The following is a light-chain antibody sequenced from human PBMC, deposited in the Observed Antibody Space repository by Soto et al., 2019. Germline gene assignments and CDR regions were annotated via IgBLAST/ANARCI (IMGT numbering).Light chain of an antibody. Sequence: QSALTQPASVSGSPGQSITISCSGTSRDIGAYNLVSWYQQPPGKAPKLLIYEVRNRPSGISYRFSGSKSGTTASLTISSLLPEDEADYYCSAYTSRSTLVFGGGTKVT. CDR3: SAYTSRSTLV. V-gene: IGLV2-14*01. J-gene: IGLJ2*01. CDR2: EVR. CDR1: SRDIGAYNL.